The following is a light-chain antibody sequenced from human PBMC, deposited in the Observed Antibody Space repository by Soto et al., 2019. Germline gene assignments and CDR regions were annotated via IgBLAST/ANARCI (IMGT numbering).Light chain of an antibody. Sequence: QSALTQPASVSGSPGQSITISCTGTSSDVGSYNLVSWYQQHPGKAPKLMIYEGSKRPSGVSNRFSGSKSGNTASLTISGLHAEDEADDYCCSYAGSSTFVVFGGGTQLTVL. CDR2: EGS. J-gene: IGLJ2*01. V-gene: IGLV2-23*03. CDR1: SSDVGSYNL. CDR3: CSYAGSSTFVV.